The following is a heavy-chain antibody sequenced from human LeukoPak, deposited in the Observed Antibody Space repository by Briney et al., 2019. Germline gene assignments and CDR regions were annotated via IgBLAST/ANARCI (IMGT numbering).Heavy chain of an antibody. CDR3: AKDGIYSNYAGYYYYYMDV. V-gene: IGHV3-30*02. J-gene: IGHJ6*03. CDR1: GFTFSNYG. Sequence: GGSLRLSCAASGFTFSNYGMHWVRQAPGKGLEWVAFIRYDGSNKYYADSVKGRFTISRDNSKNTLYLQMDSLRAEDTAVYYCAKDGIYSNYAGYYYYYMDVWGKGTTVTVSS. D-gene: IGHD4-11*01. CDR2: IRYDGSNK.